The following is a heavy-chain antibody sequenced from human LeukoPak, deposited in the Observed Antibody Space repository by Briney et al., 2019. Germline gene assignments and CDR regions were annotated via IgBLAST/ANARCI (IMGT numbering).Heavy chain of an antibody. V-gene: IGHV4-38-2*01. Sequence: SETLSLTCSFSGYSISSGYYWGWIRQPPGQGLEWIGNIYHSGSTYYNPSLKSRVTISVDTSKNQFSLKLSSVTAADTAVYYCARIYCTNGVCYGGGQYYFDYWGQGTLVTVSS. CDR2: IYHSGST. D-gene: IGHD2-8*01. J-gene: IGHJ4*02. CDR3: ARIYCTNGVCYGGGQYYFDY. CDR1: GYSISSGYY.